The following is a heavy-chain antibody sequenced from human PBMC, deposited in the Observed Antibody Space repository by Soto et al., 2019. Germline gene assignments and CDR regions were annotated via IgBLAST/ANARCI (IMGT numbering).Heavy chain of an antibody. J-gene: IGHJ4*02. V-gene: IGHV1-18*01. D-gene: IGHD1-1*01. Sequence: QVHLVQSGAEVKKPGASVKVSCKGSGYTFTTYGITWVRQAPGQGLEWMGWISAHNGNTNYAQKLQRRVTVTRAPATSTAYMELRSLRSADTAVYYCARGRYVDSWGQGALVTVSS. CDR1: GYTFTTYG. CDR2: ISAHNGNT. CDR3: ARGRYVDS.